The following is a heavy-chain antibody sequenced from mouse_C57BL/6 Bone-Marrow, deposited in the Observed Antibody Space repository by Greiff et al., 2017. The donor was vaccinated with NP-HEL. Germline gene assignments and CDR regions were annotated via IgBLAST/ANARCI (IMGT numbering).Heavy chain of an antibody. J-gene: IGHJ3*01. CDR3: ARGNYGSREGLAWFAY. CDR2: ISDGGSYT. CDR1: GFTFSSYA. Sequence: EVKVVESGGGLVKPGGSLKLSCAASGFTFSSYAMSWVRQTPEKRLEWVATISDGGSYTYYPDNVKGRFTISRDNAKNNLYLQMSHLKSEDTAMDYCARGNYGSREGLAWFAYWGQGTLVTVSA. V-gene: IGHV5-4*03. D-gene: IGHD1-1*01.